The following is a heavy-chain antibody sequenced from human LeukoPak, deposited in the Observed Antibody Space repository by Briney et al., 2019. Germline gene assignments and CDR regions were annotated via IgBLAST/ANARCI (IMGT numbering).Heavy chain of an antibody. V-gene: IGHV4-4*02. CDR2: IYHSGST. D-gene: IGHD5-24*01. CDR1: GGSISSSNW. Sequence: SETLSLTCAVSGGSISSSNWWSWVRQPPGKGLEWIGEIYHSGSTYYNPSLKSRVTISVDKSKNQFSLKLSSVTAADTTVYYCASRRDGYINYFDYWGQGTLVTVSS. J-gene: IGHJ4*02. CDR3: ASRRDGYINYFDY.